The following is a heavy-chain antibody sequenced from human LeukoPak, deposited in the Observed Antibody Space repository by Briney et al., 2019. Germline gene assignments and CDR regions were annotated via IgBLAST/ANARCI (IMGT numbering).Heavy chain of an antibody. D-gene: IGHD3-22*01. CDR2: ISGSGGRT. J-gene: IGHJ4*02. Sequence: GGSLRLSCAASGFTFSSYGMSWVRQAPGKGLEWVSTISGSGGRTYYADSVKGRFTISRDNSKNTLYLQMNSLRAEDTAVYYCARGPVPYYYDSSGYHLDYWGQGTLVTVSS. CDR1: GFTFSSYG. CDR3: ARGPVPYYYDSSGYHLDY. V-gene: IGHV3-23*01.